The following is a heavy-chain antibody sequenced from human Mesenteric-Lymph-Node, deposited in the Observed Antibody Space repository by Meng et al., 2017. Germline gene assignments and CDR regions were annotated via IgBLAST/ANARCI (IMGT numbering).Heavy chain of an antibody. CDR2: INHSGST. Sequence: QVQLQQWGAGLLKPSETLSLTCAVYGGSFSGYHWSWIRQPPGKGLEWIGEINHSGSTNYNPSLKSRVTISVDTSKNQFSLKLSSVTAADTAVYYCARGLYSGYNYQGERDNWFDPWGQGILVTVS. CDR1: GGSFSGYH. V-gene: IGHV4-34*01. CDR3: ARGLYSGYNYQGERDNWFDP. D-gene: IGHD5-12*01. J-gene: IGHJ5*02.